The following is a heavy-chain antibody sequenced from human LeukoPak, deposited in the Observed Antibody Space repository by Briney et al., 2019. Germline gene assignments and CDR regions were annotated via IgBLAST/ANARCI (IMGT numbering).Heavy chain of an antibody. V-gene: IGHV4-61*02. Sequence: SETLSLTCTVSGGSISSGSYYWSWIRQPAGRGLEWIGRIYTSGSTNYNPSLKSRVTISVDTSKNQFSLKLSSVTAADTAVYYCARSRRDGYNPYFDYWGQGTPVTVSS. J-gene: IGHJ4*02. CDR1: GGSISSGSYY. CDR2: IYTSGST. CDR3: ARSRRDGYNPYFDY. D-gene: IGHD5-24*01.